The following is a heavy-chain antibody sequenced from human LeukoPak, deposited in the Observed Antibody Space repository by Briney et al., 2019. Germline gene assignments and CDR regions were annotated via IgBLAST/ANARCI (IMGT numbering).Heavy chain of an antibody. J-gene: IGHJ4*02. CDR2: IHYSEST. CDR1: GGSIRSGGDY. CDR3: ARGHEDYDSSGYYRFDY. D-gene: IGHD3-22*01. Sequence: SQTLSLTCTVSGGSIRSGGDYWSWIRQHPGKGLEWIGYIHYSESTYYNPSLRSRVTISVDTSKYQFSLKLNSVTAADTAVYFCARGHEDYDSSGYYRFDYWGQGTLVTVSS. V-gene: IGHV4-31*03.